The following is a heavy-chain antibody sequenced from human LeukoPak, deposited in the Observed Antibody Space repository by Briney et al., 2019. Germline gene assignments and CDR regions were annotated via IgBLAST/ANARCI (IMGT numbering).Heavy chain of an antibody. CDR3: ARDRRLGGIAVAGANWFDP. CDR2: IYHSGST. CDR1: GYSISSGYY. D-gene: IGHD6-19*01. J-gene: IGHJ5*02. V-gene: IGHV4-38-2*02. Sequence: SETLSLTCTVSGYSISSGYYWGWIRQPPGKGLEWIRSIYHSGSTYYNPSLKSRVTISVDTSKNQFSLKLSSVTAADTAVYYCARDRRLGGIAVAGANWFDPWGQGTLVTVSS.